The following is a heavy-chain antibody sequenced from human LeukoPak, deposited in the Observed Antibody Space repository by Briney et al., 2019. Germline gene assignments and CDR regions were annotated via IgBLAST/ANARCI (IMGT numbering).Heavy chain of an antibody. J-gene: IGHJ4*02. V-gene: IGHV3-48*02. CDR2: ISSSSSDI. CDR1: GFTFSTNS. CDR3: ARDSFSGTTYKPLFDY. D-gene: IGHD3-10*01. Sequence: GGSLRLSCAASGFTFSTNSMNWVRQAPGKGLEWVSYISSSSSDIKYADSVKGRFTISRDNAKNSLYLQVYSLRDEDTAVYYCARDSFSGTTYKPLFDYWGQGTLVTVSS.